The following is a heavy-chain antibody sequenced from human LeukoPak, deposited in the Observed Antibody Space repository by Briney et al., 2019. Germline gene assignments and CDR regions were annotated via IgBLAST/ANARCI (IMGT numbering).Heavy chain of an antibody. CDR1: GFTFSSYS. Sequence: PGGSLRLSCAASGFTFSSYSMNWVRQAPGKGLECISYISSSSSTIYYADSVKGRFTISRDIANNSLYLQMNSLRAEDTAVYYCASQKDIVVIDGGYGMDVWGQGTTVTVSS. V-gene: IGHV3-48*04. CDR2: ISSSSSTI. CDR3: ASQKDIVVIDGGYGMDV. J-gene: IGHJ6*02. D-gene: IGHD2-2*01.